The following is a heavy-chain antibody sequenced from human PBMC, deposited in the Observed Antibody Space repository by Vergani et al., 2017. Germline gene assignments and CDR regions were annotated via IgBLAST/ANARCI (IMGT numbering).Heavy chain of an antibody. V-gene: IGHV1-46*01. Sequence: QVQLVQSGAEVKKPGASVKVSCKASGYTFTSYDINWVRQATGQGLEWMGIINPSGGSTSYAQKFQGRVTMTRDTSTSTVYMELSSLRSEDTAVYYCARSKSRGRYFDYWGQGTLVTVSS. CDR3: ARSKSRGRYFDY. CDR1: GYTFTSYD. CDR2: INPSGGST. J-gene: IGHJ4*02.